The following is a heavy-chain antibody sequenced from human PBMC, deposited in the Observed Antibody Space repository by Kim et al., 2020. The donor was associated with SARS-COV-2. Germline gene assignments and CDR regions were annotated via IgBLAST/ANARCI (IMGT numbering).Heavy chain of an antibody. D-gene: IGHD5-18*01. CDR2: IYYSGST. J-gene: IGHJ2*01. Sequence: SETLSLTCTVSGGSISSSSHYWGWIRQPPGKGLEWIGSIYYSGSTYYNPSLKSRVTISVDTSKNQFSLKLSSVTAADTAVYYCARRRDVDTTMDYWYFDLWGRGTLVTVSS. V-gene: IGHV4-39*01. CDR3: ARRRDVDTTMDYWYFDL. CDR1: GGSISSSSHY.